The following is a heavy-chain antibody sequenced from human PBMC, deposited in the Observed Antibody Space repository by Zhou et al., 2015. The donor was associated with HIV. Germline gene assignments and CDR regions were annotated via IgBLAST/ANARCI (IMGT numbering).Heavy chain of an antibody. CDR1: GFTFSSYG. V-gene: IGHV3-33*05. CDR3: AKDVGTWIQPWWGLDS. Sequence: VQLVESGGGVVQPGRSLRLSCAASGFTFSSYGMHWVRQAPGKGLEWVAVISYDGSNKYYADSVKGRFTIARDTDKKTVLLQMNSLRAEDTAVYYCAKDVGTWIQPWWGLDSWGQGTLVTV. D-gene: IGHD5-18*01. J-gene: IGHJ4*02. CDR2: ISYDGSNK.